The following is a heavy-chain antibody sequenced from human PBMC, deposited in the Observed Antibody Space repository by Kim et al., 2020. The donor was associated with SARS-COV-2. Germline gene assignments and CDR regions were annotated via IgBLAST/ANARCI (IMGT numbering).Heavy chain of an antibody. J-gene: IGHJ4*02. CDR3: VRVASGSLFDY. D-gene: IGHD6-25*01. CDR1: GDTFSVNA. CDR2: FIRLFGGE. V-gene: IGHV1-69*13. Sequence: SVKVSCKAYGDTFSVNAFAWLRQAPGQGLEWMGGFIRLFGGEVYGQNFQGRVTFTADESTTTGYMELSDLRSEDTAVYFCVRVASGSLFDYWGQGTLVTVSS.